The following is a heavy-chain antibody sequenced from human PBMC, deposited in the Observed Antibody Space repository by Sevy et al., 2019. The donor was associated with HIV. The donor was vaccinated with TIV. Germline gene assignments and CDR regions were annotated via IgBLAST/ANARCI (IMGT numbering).Heavy chain of an antibody. V-gene: IGHV4-4*07. CDR2: IYTSGST. J-gene: IGHJ4*02. CDR3: ARVAYYYDSSGYYHTDYYFDY. D-gene: IGHD3-22*01. Sequence: SETLSLTCTVSGGSISSYYWSWIRQPAGKGLEWIGRIYTSGSTNYNPSLKSRVTMSVDTSKNQFSLKLSSVTAADTAVYYWARVAYYYDSSGYYHTDYYFDYWGQGTLVTVSS. CDR1: GGSISSYY.